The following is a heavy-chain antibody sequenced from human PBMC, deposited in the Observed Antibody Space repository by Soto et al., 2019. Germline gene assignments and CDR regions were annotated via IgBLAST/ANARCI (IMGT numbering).Heavy chain of an antibody. CDR3: ARDHSRVVAAAGTDYYYYGMDV. D-gene: IGHD6-13*01. CDR1: VDTVSSNSAA. Sequence: LSLTCAISVDTVSSNSAAWNWIRQSPSRGLEWLGRTYYRSKWYNDYAVSVKSRITINPDTSKNQFSLQLNSVTPEDTAVYYCARDHSRVVAAAGTDYYYYGMDVWGQGTTVTVSS. J-gene: IGHJ6*02. V-gene: IGHV6-1*01. CDR2: TYYRSKWYN.